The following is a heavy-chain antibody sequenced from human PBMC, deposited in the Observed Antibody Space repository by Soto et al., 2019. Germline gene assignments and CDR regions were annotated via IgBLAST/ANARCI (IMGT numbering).Heavy chain of an antibody. D-gene: IGHD6-13*01. CDR3: AQQIAATGTGRPFDI. J-gene: IGHJ3*02. CDR2: IYYSGTT. Sequence: RSLTCTVSGGSISSGGYFWSWIRQHPEKGLDWIGCIYYSGTTYYNPSLKSRMTMSIDTSKNQFSLELRSVTAADTAMYYCAQQIAATGTGRPFDIRGKGTMVTVSS. CDR1: GGSISSGGYF. V-gene: IGHV4-31*03.